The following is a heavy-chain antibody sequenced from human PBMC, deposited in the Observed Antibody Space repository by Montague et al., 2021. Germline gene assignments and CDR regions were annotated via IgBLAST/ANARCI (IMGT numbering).Heavy chain of an antibody. CDR3: ARTSKVRENEGNYYYNALDV. D-gene: IGHD2/OR15-2a*01. Sequence: SETLSLTCSVSGGAISSSSCYWGWIRQSPGKGLEWIGSIYYSGSTYYSPSLKSRVTIPADTSQKQFSLKLRSVTAADTAVYYCARTSKVRENEGNYYYNALDVWGQGTTVTVSS. V-gene: IGHV4-39*01. J-gene: IGHJ6*02. CDR2: IYYSGST. CDR1: GGAISSSSCY.